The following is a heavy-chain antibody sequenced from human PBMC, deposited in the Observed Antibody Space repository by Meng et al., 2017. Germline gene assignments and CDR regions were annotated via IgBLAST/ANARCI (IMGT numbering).Heavy chain of an antibody. CDR3: ARGSYSFDS. J-gene: IGHJ4*02. V-gene: IGHV6-1*01. CDR1: GDSVSSNSAA. D-gene: IGHD1-26*01. Sequence: QIQLQQSGPGLVKPSQTLPLICAISGDSVSSNSAAWNWIRQSPSRGLEWLGRAYYRSKWYHDYAESVKSRISIDPDTSKNQFSLQLRSVTPEDSAVYYCARGSYSFDSWGQRTLVTVFS. CDR2: AYYRSKWYH.